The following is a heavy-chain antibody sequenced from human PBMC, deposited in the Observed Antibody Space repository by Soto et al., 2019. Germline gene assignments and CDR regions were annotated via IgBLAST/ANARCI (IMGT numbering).Heavy chain of an antibody. CDR2: IWYDGSNK. Sequence: QVQLVESGGGVVQPGRSLRLSCAASGFTFSSYGMHWVRQAPGKGLEWVAVIWYDGSNKYYADSVKGRFTISRDNSKNTLYLQMNSLRAEDTAVYYCARDVFGVDIVATRGSAFDIWGQGTMVTVSS. CDR3: ARDVFGVDIVATRGSAFDI. V-gene: IGHV3-33*01. CDR1: GFTFSSYG. J-gene: IGHJ3*02. D-gene: IGHD5-12*01.